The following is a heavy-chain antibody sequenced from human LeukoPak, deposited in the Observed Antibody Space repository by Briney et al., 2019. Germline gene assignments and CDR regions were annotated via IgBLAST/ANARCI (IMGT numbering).Heavy chain of an antibody. J-gene: IGHJ4*02. CDR2: ISSSGSTI. CDR3: ARHRGYYDYVWGSYRYYFDY. Sequence: GGTLRLSCAASGFTFSSYWMSWVRQAPGKGLEWVSYISSSGSTIYYADSVKGRFTISRDNAKNSLYLQMNSLRAEDTAVYYCARHRGYYDYVWGSYRYYFDYWGQGTLVTVSS. V-gene: IGHV3-48*04. D-gene: IGHD3-16*02. CDR1: GFTFSSYW.